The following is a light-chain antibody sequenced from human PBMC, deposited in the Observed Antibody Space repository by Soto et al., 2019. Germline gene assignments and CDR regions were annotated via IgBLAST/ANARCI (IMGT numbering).Light chain of an antibody. CDR1: QSISNH. Sequence: DIQMTPSPSSLSASVEARVFINVQASQSISNHLAWYQQKPGKAPKLLIFAASSLHSGVPSRFSGSRSGPDFTLTISSLQPEDFATYYCQQSYSSPPTFGEGTKVDI. CDR2: AAS. V-gene: IGKV1-39*01. J-gene: IGKJ1*01. CDR3: QQSYSSPPT.